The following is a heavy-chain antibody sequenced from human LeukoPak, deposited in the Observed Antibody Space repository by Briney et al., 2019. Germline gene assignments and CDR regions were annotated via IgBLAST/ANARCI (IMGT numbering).Heavy chain of an antibody. V-gene: IGHV3-48*03. Sequence: QPGGSLRLSCAASGFTFSSYEMNWVRQAPGKGLEWVSYISSSGSTIYYADSVKGRFTISRDNAKNTLYLQMNSLRAEDTAVYYCARTSRSSAFDIWGQGTIVTVSS. CDR3: ARTSRSSAFDI. CDR2: ISSSGSTI. CDR1: GFTFSSYE. J-gene: IGHJ3*02.